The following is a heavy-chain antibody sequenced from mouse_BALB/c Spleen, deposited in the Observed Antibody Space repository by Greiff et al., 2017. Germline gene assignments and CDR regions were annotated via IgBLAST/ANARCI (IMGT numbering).Heavy chain of an antibody. CDR3: GREGKDGYLFAD. CDR1: GFSLTGYG. D-gene: IGHD2-3*01. J-gene: IGHJ3*01. CDR2: IWGDGST. Sequence: VQLQQSGPGLVAPSQSLSITCTVSGFSLTGYGVNWVRQPPGKGLEWLGMIWGDGSTDYNSALKSRLSISKDNSKSQVFLKMSSLQTDDTARYYCGREGKDGYLFADWGQGTLVTVSA. V-gene: IGHV2-6-7*01.